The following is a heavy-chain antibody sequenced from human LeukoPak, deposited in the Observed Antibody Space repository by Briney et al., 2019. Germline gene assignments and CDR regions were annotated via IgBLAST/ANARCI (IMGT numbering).Heavy chain of an antibody. Sequence: SETLSLTCAVYGGSFSGYYWSWIRQPPGKGLEWIGDINHSGSTNYNPSLKSRVTISVDTSKNQFSLKLSSVTAADTAVYYCARDRRENYDSLTGYYKVTGNFGMDVWGKGTTVTVSS. CDR3: ARDRRENYDSLTGYYKVTGNFGMDV. D-gene: IGHD3-9*01. J-gene: IGHJ6*04. CDR1: GGSFSGYY. CDR2: INHSGST. V-gene: IGHV4-34*01.